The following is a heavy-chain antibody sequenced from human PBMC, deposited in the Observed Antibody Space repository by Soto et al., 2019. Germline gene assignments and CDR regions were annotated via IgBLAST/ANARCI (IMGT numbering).Heavy chain of an antibody. CDR1: GYTFTGHY. J-gene: IGHJ6*02. D-gene: IGHD4-17*01. V-gene: IGHV1-2*04. CDR3: ARDALSGDHPGMDV. CDR2: INPNSGGT. Sequence: ASVKGSCKVSGYTFTGHYMHWVRQAPGQGLEWMGWINPNSGGTNYAQKFQGWVTVTRDTSISTAYMELSRLRSDDTAVYYCARDALSGDHPGMDVWGQGTTVTVSS.